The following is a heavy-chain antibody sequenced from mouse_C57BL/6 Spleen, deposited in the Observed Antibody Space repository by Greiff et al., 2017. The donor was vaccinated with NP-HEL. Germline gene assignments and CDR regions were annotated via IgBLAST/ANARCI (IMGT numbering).Heavy chain of an antibody. CDR3: ARRLGSFAY. Sequence: EVQVVESGPGLVKPSQSLSLTCSVTGYSITSGYYWNWIRQFPGNKLEWMGYISYDGSNNYNPSLKNRISITRDTSKNQFFLKLNSVTTEDTATYYCARRLGSFAYWGQGTLVTVSA. J-gene: IGHJ3*01. D-gene: IGHD2-2*01. V-gene: IGHV3-6*01. CDR1: GYSITSGYY. CDR2: ISYDGSN.